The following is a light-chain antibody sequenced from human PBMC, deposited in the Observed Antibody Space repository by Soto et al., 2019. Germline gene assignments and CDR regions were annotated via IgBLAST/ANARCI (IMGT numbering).Light chain of an antibody. CDR3: ASWDDSLDVVV. J-gene: IGLJ2*01. CDR2: RNT. Sequence: QSVPTQPPSASGTPGQRVTISCSGSTSNIGSDTVNWYQQLPGTAPKLLIYRNTQRPSGVPDRFSGSKSGASASLAISGLQSEDEADYYCASWDDSLDVVVFGGGTKLTVL. V-gene: IGLV1-44*01. CDR1: TSNIGSDT.